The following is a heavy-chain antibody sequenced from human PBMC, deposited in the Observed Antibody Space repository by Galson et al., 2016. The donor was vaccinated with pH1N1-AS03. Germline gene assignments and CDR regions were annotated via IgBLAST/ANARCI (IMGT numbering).Heavy chain of an antibody. CDR1: GFTFNKYV. Sequence: SLRLSCAGSGFTFNKYVMHWVRQAPGKGLEYVSGVYPNGVSPHYADSVKDRFTISRDNAKNSLYLQMNSLRAEDTAVYYCARGGGYGANFDYWGRGTLVTV. D-gene: IGHD3-16*01. J-gene: IGHJ4*02. CDR3: ARGGGYGANFDY. V-gene: IGHV3-64*04. CDR2: VYPNGVSP.